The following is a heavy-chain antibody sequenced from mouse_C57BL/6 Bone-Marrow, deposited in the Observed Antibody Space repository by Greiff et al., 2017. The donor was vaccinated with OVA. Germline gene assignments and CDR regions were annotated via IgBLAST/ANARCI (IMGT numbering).Heavy chain of an antibody. D-gene: IGHD1-3*01. J-gene: IGHJ2*01. Sequence: EVKLVESGGGLVKPGGSLKLSCAASGFTFSDYGMHCVRQAPEKGLEWVAYISSGSSTLYYADTVKGRFTISRDNAKNTLFLQMTSLRSEDSAMYYCARQNNYYIDYWGQGTTLTVSS. CDR3: ARQNNYYIDY. CDR2: ISSGSSTL. V-gene: IGHV5-17*01. CDR1: GFTFSDYG.